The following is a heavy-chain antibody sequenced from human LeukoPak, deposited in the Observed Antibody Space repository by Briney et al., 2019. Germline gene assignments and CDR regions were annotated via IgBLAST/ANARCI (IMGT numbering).Heavy chain of an antibody. J-gene: IGHJ6*02. CDR3: ASSPYYYDSSGYHQDV. CDR1: GGSISSYY. CDR2: IYYSGST. Sequence: SETLSLTCTVFGGSISSYYWSWIRQPPGKGLEWIGYIYYSGSTNYNPSLKSRVTISVDTSKNQFSLKLSSVTAADTAVYYCASSPYYYDSSGYHQDVWGQGTTVTVSS. D-gene: IGHD3-22*01. V-gene: IGHV4-59*08.